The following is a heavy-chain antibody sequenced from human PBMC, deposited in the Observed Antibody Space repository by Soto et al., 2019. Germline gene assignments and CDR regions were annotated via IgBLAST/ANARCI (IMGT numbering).Heavy chain of an antibody. J-gene: IGHJ4*02. CDR3: ATGTASYYFDS. Sequence: VQLLESGGGLVQPGGSLRLSCASSGFTFDTYAISWVRQAPGRGLEWVSAISGSGATTYYADAVKGRFTISRDNSKNTLYLPIGSLRVDDTAIYYCATGTASYYFDSWGQGAPVTVSS. CDR1: GFTFDTYA. CDR2: ISGSGATT. V-gene: IGHV3-23*01.